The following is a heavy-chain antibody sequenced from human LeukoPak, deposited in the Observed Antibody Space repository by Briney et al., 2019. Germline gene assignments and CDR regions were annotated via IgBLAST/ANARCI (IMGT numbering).Heavy chain of an antibody. Sequence: PGGSLRLSCAASGFTFSSYGMHWVRQAPGKGLEWVAVISYDGSNKYYADSVKGRFTISRDNSKNTLYLQMNSLRAEDTAVYYCAKDGGGIVVVPAAIHFDCWGQGTLVTVSS. D-gene: IGHD2-2*01. J-gene: IGHJ4*02. CDR2: ISYDGSNK. CDR3: AKDGGGIVVVPAAIHFDC. V-gene: IGHV3-30*18. CDR1: GFTFSSYG.